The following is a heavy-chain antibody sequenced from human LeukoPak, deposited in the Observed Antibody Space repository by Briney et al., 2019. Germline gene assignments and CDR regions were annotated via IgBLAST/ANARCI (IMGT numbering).Heavy chain of an antibody. Sequence: SETLSLTCTVSGGSISSYYWSWIRQPPGKGLEWIGYIYYSGSTNYNPSLKSRVTISVDTSKNQFSLKLSSVTAADTAVYYCARGRATSLGYYFDYWGQGTLVTVSS. CDR2: IYYSGST. CDR1: GGSISSYY. D-gene: IGHD5-12*01. J-gene: IGHJ4*02. V-gene: IGHV4-59*01. CDR3: ARGRATSLGYYFDY.